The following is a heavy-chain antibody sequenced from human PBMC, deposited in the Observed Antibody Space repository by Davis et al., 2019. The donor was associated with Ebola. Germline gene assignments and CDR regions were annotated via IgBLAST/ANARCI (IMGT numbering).Heavy chain of an antibody. CDR1: GFTFSSYA. Sequence: GESLKISCAASGFTFSSYAMSWVRQAPGKGLEWVSAISGSGGRTYFADSVKGRFTISRDNSKNTLYLQMDSLRAEDTAVYYCAKLNLNDFWSDLFYYYMDVWGKGTTVTVSS. D-gene: IGHD3-3*01. CDR3: AKLNLNDFWSDLFYYYMDV. V-gene: IGHV3-23*01. J-gene: IGHJ6*03. CDR2: ISGSGGRT.